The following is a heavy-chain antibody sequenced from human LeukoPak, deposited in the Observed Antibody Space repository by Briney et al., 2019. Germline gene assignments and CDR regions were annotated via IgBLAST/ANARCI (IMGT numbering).Heavy chain of an antibody. CDR2: ISTSGSTI. Sequence: GGFLRLSCAASGFTFSDYYMSWIRQAPGKGLEWVSYISTSGSTIYYADSVKGRFTISRDNAKNSLYLQMNSLRAEDTAVYYCASQQDYGDYYFDHWGQGTPVTVSS. V-gene: IGHV3-11*04. CDR1: GFTFSDYY. D-gene: IGHD4-17*01. CDR3: ASQQDYGDYYFDH. J-gene: IGHJ4*02.